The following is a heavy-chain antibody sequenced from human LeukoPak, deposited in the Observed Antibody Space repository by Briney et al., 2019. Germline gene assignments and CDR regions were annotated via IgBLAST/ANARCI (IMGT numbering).Heavy chain of an antibody. V-gene: IGHV5-51*01. CDR1: GYSFTSYW. CDR2: IYPGDSDT. J-gene: IGHJ3*02. CDR3: ARVYYDILTGDAFDI. Sequence: GESLKISCQGSGYSFTSYWIGWVRQMPGKGLEWMGIIYPGDSDTRYSPSFQGQVTISADKSISTAYLQWSSLKASDTAMYYCARVYYDILTGDAFDIWGQGTMVTVSS. D-gene: IGHD3-9*01.